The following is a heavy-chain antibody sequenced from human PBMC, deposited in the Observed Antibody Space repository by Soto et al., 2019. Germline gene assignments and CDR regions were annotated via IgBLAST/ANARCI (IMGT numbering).Heavy chain of an antibody. J-gene: IGHJ4*02. CDR3: ARRYGDCFDY. D-gene: IGHD4-17*01. CDR1: GGSISSYY. V-gene: IGHV4-59*08. Sequence: PSETLSLTCTVSGGSISSYYWSWIRQPPGKGLEWIGYIYYSGSTNYNPSLKSRDTISVDTSKNQFSLKLSSVTAADTAVYYCARRYGDCFDYWGQGTLVTVSS. CDR2: IYYSGST.